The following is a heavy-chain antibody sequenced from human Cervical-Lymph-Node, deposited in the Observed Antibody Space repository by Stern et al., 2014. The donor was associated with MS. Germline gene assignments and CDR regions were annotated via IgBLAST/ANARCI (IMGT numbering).Heavy chain of an antibody. Sequence: QVQLEESGSEAKKPGASVKVSCKASEYTRNNYLIHWVRQAPGQRPACMGVINPSGATNYAQKVQDRVTMTTDASTSTFYMELSRLRSEDTAVYYCAVRYCSGGRCYSVPDVWGQGTTVIVSS. V-gene: IGHV1-46*02. CDR1: EYTRNNYL. J-gene: IGHJ6*02. D-gene: IGHD2-15*01. CDR3: AVRYCSGGRCYSVPDV. CDR2: INPSGAT.